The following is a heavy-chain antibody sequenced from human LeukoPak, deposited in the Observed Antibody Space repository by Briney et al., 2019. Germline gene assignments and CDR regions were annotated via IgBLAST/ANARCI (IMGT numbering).Heavy chain of an antibody. CDR1: GYSISSGYY. D-gene: IGHD2-2*01. V-gene: IGHV4-38-2*02. CDR3: AREGGTSDIVVVPAALRY. Sequence: SETLSLTCAVSGYSISSGYYWGWIRQPPGKGQEWIGSIYHSGSTYYNPSLKSRVTISVDTSKNQFSLKLSSVTAADTAVYYCAREGGTSDIVVVPAALRYWGQGTLVTVSS. CDR2: IYHSGST. J-gene: IGHJ4*02.